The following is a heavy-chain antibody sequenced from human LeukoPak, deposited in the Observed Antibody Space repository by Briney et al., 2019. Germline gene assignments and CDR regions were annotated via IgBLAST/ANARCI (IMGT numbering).Heavy chain of an antibody. CDR1: GGSISSYY. CDR2: IYYSGST. V-gene: IGHV4-59*01. CDR3: ARSRGSSFLRWYYYYGMDV. J-gene: IGHJ6*02. Sequence: SETLSLTCTVSGGSISSYYWSWIRQPPGKGLEWIGYIYYSGSTNYNPSLKSRVTISVDTSKNQFSLKLSSVTAADTAVYYRARSRGSSFLRWYYYYGMDVWGQGTTVTVSS. D-gene: IGHD4-23*01.